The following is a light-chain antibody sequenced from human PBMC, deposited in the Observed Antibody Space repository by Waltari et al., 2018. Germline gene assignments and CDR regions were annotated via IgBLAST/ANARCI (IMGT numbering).Light chain of an antibody. Sequence: EIVMTQSPLALPVTPGEPASISCRSSQSLLYGNGYNYLSWYLQKPGQPPQLLIYFASSRASGVPDRFIGSGSGTDFTLQISRVEAEDVGIYYCMQSVRTPITFGQGTRLGIK. CDR1: QSLLYGNGYNY. J-gene: IGKJ5*01. CDR3: MQSVRTPIT. CDR2: FAS. V-gene: IGKV2-28*01.